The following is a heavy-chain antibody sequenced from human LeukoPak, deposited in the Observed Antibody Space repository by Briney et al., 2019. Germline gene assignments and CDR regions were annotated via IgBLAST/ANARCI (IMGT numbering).Heavy chain of an antibody. Sequence: PGRSLRLSRAASGFTFNNYAIHWVRQAPGKGLEWVAIISFDGGNKYYADSVKGRFTISRDNSKNTLYLQMNSLRAEDTAVYYCARDSKKYSSGWSDGMDVWGQGTTVTVSS. CDR1: GFTFNNYA. J-gene: IGHJ6*02. V-gene: IGHV3-30-3*01. D-gene: IGHD6-19*01. CDR2: ISFDGGNK. CDR3: ARDSKKYSSGWSDGMDV.